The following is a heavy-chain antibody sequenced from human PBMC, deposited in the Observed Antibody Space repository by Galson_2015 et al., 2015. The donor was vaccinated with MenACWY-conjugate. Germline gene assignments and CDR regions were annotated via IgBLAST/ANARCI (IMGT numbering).Heavy chain of an antibody. Sequence: SLRLSCAASGFIFNTYWMHWVRQAPGKGLEWVAVTWYDGSKTYYADSARGRFTISRDNSKNTAYLQMNSLRAEDTAMYYCFAINSGIDYWGQGTLVTVSS. CDR2: TWYDGSKT. CDR3: FAINSGIDY. D-gene: IGHD1-26*01. CDR1: GFIFNTYW. V-gene: IGHV3-33*08. J-gene: IGHJ4*02.